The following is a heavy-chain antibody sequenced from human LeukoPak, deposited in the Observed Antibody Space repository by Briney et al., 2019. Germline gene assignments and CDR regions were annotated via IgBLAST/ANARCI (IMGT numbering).Heavy chain of an antibody. CDR2: INPNSGDT. V-gene: IGHV1-2*02. Sequence: GASVKVSCKASGYTFTGYYLHWVRQAPGQGLEWMGWINPNSGDTNYAQKFQGRVTMTRDTSITTAYMELSRLRSDDTAMYYCAIKLEFLGAFDVWGQGTVVTVSS. CDR1: GYTFTGYY. J-gene: IGHJ3*01. D-gene: IGHD3-3*02. CDR3: AIKLEFLGAFDV.